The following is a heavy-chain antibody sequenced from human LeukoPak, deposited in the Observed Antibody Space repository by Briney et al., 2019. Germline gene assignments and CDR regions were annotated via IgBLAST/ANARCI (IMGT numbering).Heavy chain of an antibody. Sequence: EGSLRLSCAASGFTFSTYSMNWVRQAPGKGLEWVSFISSSSDYIYYADSVKGRFTISRDNAKNSLYLQMNSLRAEDTAVYYCALDGDADAFDIWGQGTLVTVSS. CDR2: ISSSSDYI. CDR3: ALDGDADAFDI. J-gene: IGHJ3*02. D-gene: IGHD4-17*01. CDR1: GFTFSTYS. V-gene: IGHV3-21*01.